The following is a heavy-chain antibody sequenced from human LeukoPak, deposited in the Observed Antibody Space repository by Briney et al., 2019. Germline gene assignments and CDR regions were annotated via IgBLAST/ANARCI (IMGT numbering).Heavy chain of an antibody. CDR2: ISYDGSNK. D-gene: IGHD3-3*01. Sequence: GGSLRLSCAASGFTFSSYGMHWVRQAPGKGLEWVAVISYDGSNKYYADSVKGRFTISGDNSKNTLYLQMNSLRAEDTAVYYCAKENGPNDFWSGYRTLRSYYYYMDVWGKGTTVTVSS. CDR1: GFTFSSYG. CDR3: AKENGPNDFWSGYRTLRSYYYYMDV. J-gene: IGHJ6*03. V-gene: IGHV3-30*18.